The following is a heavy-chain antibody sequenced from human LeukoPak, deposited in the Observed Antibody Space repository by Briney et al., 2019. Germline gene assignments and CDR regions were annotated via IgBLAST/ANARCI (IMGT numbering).Heavy chain of an antibody. CDR3: ARGPSLQYYDILTGYPHGYYYYGMDV. V-gene: IGHV4-39*01. J-gene: IGHJ6*02. D-gene: IGHD3-9*01. CDR2: IYYSGNT. Sequence: PSETLSLTCTVSGGSISSRTSYWGWIRQPPGKGLDWNGVIYYSGNTYYNPFLKSRVTLSVDTSKGQFSLSLSSVTAADTAVYYCARGPSLQYYDILTGYPHGYYYYGMDVWGQGTTVTVSS. CDR1: GGSISSRTSY.